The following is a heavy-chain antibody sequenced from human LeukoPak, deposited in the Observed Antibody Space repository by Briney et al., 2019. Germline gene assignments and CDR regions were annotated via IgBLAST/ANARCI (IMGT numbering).Heavy chain of an antibody. J-gene: IGHJ4*02. Sequence: GGSLRLSCAVSGFTFSSYWMHWVRQAPGKGLVWVSRVNSDGSSTTYADSVKGRFTISRDNAKNTLYLQMNSLRAEDTAVYYCRYFLPHFDYWGQGTLVTVSS. CDR1: GFTFSSYW. V-gene: IGHV3-74*01. CDR3: RYFLPHFDY. D-gene: IGHD2/OR15-2a*01. CDR2: VNSDGSST.